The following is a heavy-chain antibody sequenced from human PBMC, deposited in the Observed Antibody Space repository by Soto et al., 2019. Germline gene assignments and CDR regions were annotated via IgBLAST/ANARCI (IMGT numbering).Heavy chain of an antibody. J-gene: IGHJ6*02. D-gene: IGHD3-22*01. CDR3: AKDHYDSSGYYFTPLDYYYGMDV. CDR1: GFTFSSYA. CDR2: ISGSGGST. Sequence: EVQLLESGGGLVQPGGSLRLSCAASGFTFSSYAMSWVRQAPGKGLECVSAISGSGGSTYYADSVKGRFTISRDNSKNTVYLKMNSLRAEDTAVYYCAKDHYDSSGYYFTPLDYYYGMDVWGQGTTVTVSS. V-gene: IGHV3-23*01.